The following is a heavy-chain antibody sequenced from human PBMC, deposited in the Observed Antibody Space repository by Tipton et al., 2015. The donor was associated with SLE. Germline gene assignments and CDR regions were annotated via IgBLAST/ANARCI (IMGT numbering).Heavy chain of an antibody. Sequence: QVQLVQSGAEVKKPGSSVKVSCKASGGTFSSYAISWVRQAPGQGLEWMGGIIPIFGTANYAQKFQGRVTITADESTSTAYVELSSLRSEDTAVYYCARVSGYSYAKGYYMDVWGKGTTVTVSS. J-gene: IGHJ6*03. CDR1: GGTFSSYA. V-gene: IGHV1-69*01. CDR2: IIPIFGTA. CDR3: ARVSGYSYAKGYYMDV. D-gene: IGHD5-18*01.